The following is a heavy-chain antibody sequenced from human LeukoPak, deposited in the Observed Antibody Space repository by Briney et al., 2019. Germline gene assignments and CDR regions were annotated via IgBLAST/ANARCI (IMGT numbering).Heavy chain of an antibody. CDR2: ISGSGSTI. CDR3: ARDQGYFCGGSCYFRYYGMDV. V-gene: IGHV3-48*03. D-gene: IGHD2-15*01. Sequence: GGSLRLSCAASGFTFSSYEMNWVRQAPGKGLEWVSYISGSGSTIYYADSVKGRFTISRDNAKNSLYLQMNSLRAEDTAVYYCARDQGYFCGGSCYFRYYGMDVWGQGTTVTVSS. J-gene: IGHJ6*02. CDR1: GFTFSSYE.